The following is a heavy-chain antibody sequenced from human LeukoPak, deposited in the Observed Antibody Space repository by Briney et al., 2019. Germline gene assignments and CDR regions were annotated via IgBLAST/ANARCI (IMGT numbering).Heavy chain of an antibody. V-gene: IGHV3-21*01. D-gene: IGHD3-10*01. CDR3: ARPYYYGSGSFRGIDV. CDR2: ISSSSNYI. Sequence: GGSLRLSSAASGFTFSSYSMNWVRQAPGKGLEWVSSISSSSNYIYYADSVKGRFTLSRDNAKNSLYLQMNSLRAEDTAVYYCARPYYYGSGSFRGIDVWGQGTTVTVSS. CDR1: GFTFSSYS. J-gene: IGHJ6*02.